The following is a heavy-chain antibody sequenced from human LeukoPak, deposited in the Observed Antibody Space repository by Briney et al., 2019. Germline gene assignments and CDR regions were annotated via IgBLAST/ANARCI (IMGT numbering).Heavy chain of an antibody. Sequence: GGSLRLSCAASGFTVSSNYMSWVRQAPGKGLEWVSVIYSGDSTYYADSVKGRFTISRDNSKNTLYLQMNSLRAEDTAVYYCATAEGYDSPGYIGYWGQGTLVTVSS. CDR3: ATAEGYDSPGYIGY. CDR2: IYSGDST. CDR1: GFTVSSNY. J-gene: IGHJ4*02. D-gene: IGHD6-13*01. V-gene: IGHV3-53*01.